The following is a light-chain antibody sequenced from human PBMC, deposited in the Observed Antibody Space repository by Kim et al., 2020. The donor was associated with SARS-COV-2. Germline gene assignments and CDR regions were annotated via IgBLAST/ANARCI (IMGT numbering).Light chain of an antibody. J-gene: IGKJ2*03. Sequence: DIQMTQSPSSLSASVGDRVTITCQASQDISDYLNWYQQKPGKAPKLLIYDASNLERGVPSRFSGSGSGTDFTFTISSLQPEDFATYYWQQYGNLYSFGQGTKLEI. V-gene: IGKV1-33*01. CDR3: QQYGNLYS. CDR2: DAS. CDR1: QDISDY.